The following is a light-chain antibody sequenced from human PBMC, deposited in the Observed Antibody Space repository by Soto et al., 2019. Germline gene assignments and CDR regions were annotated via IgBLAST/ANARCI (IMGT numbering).Light chain of an antibody. CDR3: HQRQRWPRT. V-gene: IGKV3-20*01. CDR1: QSVSNNY. J-gene: IGKJ1*01. Sequence: EIVLTHSPGTLSLSPGERATLSCSASQSVSNNYLAWYQQKPGQAPRLLIYGASNRATGIPDRFSGSGSGTDFTLTITRLEPEDFAFYYCHQRQRWPRTFGQGTKVDIK. CDR2: GAS.